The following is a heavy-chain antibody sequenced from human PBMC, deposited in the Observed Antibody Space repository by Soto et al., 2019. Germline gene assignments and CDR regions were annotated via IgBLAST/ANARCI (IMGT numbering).Heavy chain of an antibody. Sequence: QVQLQESGPGLVKPSGTLSLTCAVSGGSISSSNWWTWVRQPPGKDLEWIGEIFHTGSTNYNPSLKSRVTVSVDKSKNQFSLRLSSVTAAETAVDYCARTSPQRRYYFDYLGQGTMVTVSS. CDR1: GGSISSSNW. CDR3: ARTSPQRRYYFDY. J-gene: IGHJ4*02. V-gene: IGHV4-4*02. D-gene: IGHD2-2*01. CDR2: IFHTGST.